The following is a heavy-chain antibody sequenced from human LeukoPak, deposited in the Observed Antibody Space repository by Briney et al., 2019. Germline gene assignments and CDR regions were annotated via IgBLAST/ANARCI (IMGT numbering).Heavy chain of an antibody. Sequence: ASVKVSCKASGYTFTSYGISWVRQAPGQGLEWMGWISAYNGNTNYAQKLQGRVTMTTDTSTSTAYMELRSLRSDDTAVYYCARDQAIFGVVRDDYWGQGTLVTVSS. CDR1: GYTFTSYG. J-gene: IGHJ4*02. CDR3: ARDQAIFGVVRDDY. D-gene: IGHD3-3*01. V-gene: IGHV1-18*01. CDR2: ISAYNGNT.